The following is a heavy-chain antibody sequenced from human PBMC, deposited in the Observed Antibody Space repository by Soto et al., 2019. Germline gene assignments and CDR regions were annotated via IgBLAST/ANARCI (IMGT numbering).Heavy chain of an antibody. Sequence: QVQLQQWGAGLLKPSETLSLTCAVYGGSFSAHYWSWIRQPPGKGLEWIGEINHSGNTNYNPSLKSRVTMSVDTSKNQFSLKLSSVTAADTAVYFCARRVYFDSSGYYASEYFDYWGQGTLVTVSS. CDR1: GGSFSAHY. CDR2: INHSGNT. D-gene: IGHD3-22*01. V-gene: IGHV4-34*01. CDR3: ARRVYFDSSGYYASEYFDY. J-gene: IGHJ4*02.